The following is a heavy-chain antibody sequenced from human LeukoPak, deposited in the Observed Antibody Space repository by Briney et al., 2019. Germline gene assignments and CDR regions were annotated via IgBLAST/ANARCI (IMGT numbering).Heavy chain of an antibody. V-gene: IGHV3-48*04. J-gene: IGHJ6*02. CDR1: GFTFSSYS. Sequence: PGGSLRLSCAASGFTFSSYSMNWVRQAPGKGLEWVSYISSSSSTIYYADSVKGRFTISRDNAKNSLYLQMNSLRAEDTALYYCAKTLAPYYYYYGMDVWGQGTTVTVSS. D-gene: IGHD4-23*01. CDR3: AKTLAPYYYYYGMDV. CDR2: ISSSSSTI.